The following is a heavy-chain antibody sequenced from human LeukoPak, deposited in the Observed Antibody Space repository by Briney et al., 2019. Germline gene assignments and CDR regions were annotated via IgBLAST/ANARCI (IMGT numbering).Heavy chain of an antibody. CDR2: ISGSGGSI. V-gene: IGHV3-23*01. CDR1: GFTFSDYA. D-gene: IGHD2-2*01. CDR3: ANDRPAHF. J-gene: IGHJ4*02. Sequence: GGSLRLSCTASGFTFSDYAMSWVRQAPGKGLEWVSGISGSGGSIRYADSVKGRFTISRDNSKKTLYLQMNTLRVEDTAVYYCANDRPAHFWGQGTQVTVSS.